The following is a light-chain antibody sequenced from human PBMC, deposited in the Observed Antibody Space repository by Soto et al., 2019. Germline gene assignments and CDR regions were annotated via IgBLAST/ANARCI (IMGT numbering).Light chain of an antibody. CDR1: QNIRNY. Sequence: DIQMTQSPSSLSASVGDRVTITCRASQNIRNYLNWYQQRPGKTPNLLVYAASNLRGGVPSRFSGSGSGTDFSLTVDSLQPEDTATYYCQQYDHPPYTFGQGTKVDIK. CDR2: AAS. CDR3: QQYDHPPYT. V-gene: IGKV1-33*01. J-gene: IGKJ2*01.